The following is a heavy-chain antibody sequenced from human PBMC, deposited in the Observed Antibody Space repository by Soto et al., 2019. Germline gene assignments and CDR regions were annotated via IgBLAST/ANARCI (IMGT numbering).Heavy chain of an antibody. CDR2: IYYAGST. Sequence: PSETLSLTCTVSGSSMISYYWSWIRQPPGRGLEWIGFIYYAGSTKYNPSLNSRVTISVDTSKNQFSLTVTSVTAADTAVYYCARRILAQKSLDYWCQGTLVTVST. J-gene: IGHJ4*02. V-gene: IGHV4-59*08. CDR3: ARRILAQKSLDY. D-gene: IGHD3-16*02. CDR1: GSSMISYY.